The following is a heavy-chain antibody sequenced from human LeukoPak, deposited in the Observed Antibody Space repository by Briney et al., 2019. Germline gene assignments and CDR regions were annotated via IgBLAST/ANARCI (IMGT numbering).Heavy chain of an antibody. CDR1: GFTFTNYA. J-gene: IGHJ4*02. CDR3: AKDQGEAVVPRRFDY. CDR2: IYFSGGDT. Sequence: GGSLRLSCAASGFTFTNYAMSWVRQAPGKGLEWVSTIYFSGGDTYSADSVKGRFTISRDNAKNTLHLQMNSLRAEDTAIYYCAKDQGEAVVPRRFDYWGQGTLVTVSS. D-gene: IGHD2-2*01. V-gene: IGHV3-23*01.